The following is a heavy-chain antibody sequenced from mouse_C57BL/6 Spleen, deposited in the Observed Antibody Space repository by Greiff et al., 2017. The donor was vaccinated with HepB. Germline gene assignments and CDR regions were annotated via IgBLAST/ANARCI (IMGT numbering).Heavy chain of an antibody. CDR3: ARRTVDGYYYFDY. J-gene: IGHJ2*01. CDR1: GYSFTGYF. CDR2: INPYNGDT. V-gene: IGHV1-20*01. D-gene: IGHD2-3*01. Sequence: EVQVVESGPELVKPGDSVKISCKASGYSFTGYFMNWVMQSHGKSLEWIGRINPYNGDTFYNQKFKGKATLTVDKSSSTAHMELRSLTSEDSAVYYCARRTVDGYYYFDYWGQGTTRTVSS.